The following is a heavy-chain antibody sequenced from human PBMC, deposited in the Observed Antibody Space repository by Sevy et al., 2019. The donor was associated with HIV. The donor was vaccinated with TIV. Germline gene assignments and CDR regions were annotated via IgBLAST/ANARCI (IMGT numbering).Heavy chain of an antibody. V-gene: IGHV3-73*01. CDR1: GFTFSGSA. Sequence: GGSLRLSCAASGFTFSGSAMHWVRQASGKGLEWVGRIRSKANSYATAYAASVKGRFTISRDDSKNTAYLQMNSLKTEDTAVYYCTRSTEWVVISSFDYWGQGTLVTVSS. D-gene: IGHD3-22*01. CDR3: TRSTEWVVISSFDY. J-gene: IGHJ4*02. CDR2: IRSKANSYAT.